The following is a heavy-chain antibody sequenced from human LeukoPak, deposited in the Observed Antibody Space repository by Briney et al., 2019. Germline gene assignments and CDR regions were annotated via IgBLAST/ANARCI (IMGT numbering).Heavy chain of an antibody. J-gene: IGHJ4*02. CDR1: GFTFSSYT. D-gene: IGHD3-3*01. CDR2: ISSSSSYI. Sequence: PGGSLRLSCAASGFTFSSYTMNWVRQAPGKGLEWVSAISSSSSYIYYADSVKGRFTISRHNAKRSLYLQMNSLKTEDTAVYYCTTYYDFWSGYFYYWGQGTLVTVSS. V-gene: IGHV3-21*03. CDR3: TTYYDFWSGYFYY.